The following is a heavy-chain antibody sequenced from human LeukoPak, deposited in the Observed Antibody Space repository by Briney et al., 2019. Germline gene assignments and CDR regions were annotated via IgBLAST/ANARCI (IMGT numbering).Heavy chain of an antibody. Sequence: KASETLSLTCTVSGGSISSYYWNWIRQPRGKGLEWIAYIYYSGSTNYNPSLKSRVTISVDTSKNQFSLKLTSVTAADTAVYYCARSANRGGSGWYYLDYWGQGTLVTVSS. CDR1: GGSISSYY. CDR3: ARSANRGGSGWYYLDY. D-gene: IGHD6-19*01. V-gene: IGHV4-59*01. J-gene: IGHJ4*02. CDR2: IYYSGST.